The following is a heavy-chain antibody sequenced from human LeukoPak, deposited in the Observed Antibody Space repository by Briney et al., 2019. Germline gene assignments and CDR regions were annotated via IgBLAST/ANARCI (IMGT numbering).Heavy chain of an antibody. CDR2: MNPNSGNT. Sequence: ASVKVSCKASGYTFTSYHINWVRQATGQGLEWMGWMNPNSGNTGYAQKFQGRVTITTDESTSTAYMELSSLRSEDTAVYYCARAVPYYDFWSGYLYWGQGTLVTVSS. J-gene: IGHJ4*02. V-gene: IGHV1-8*03. CDR3: ARAVPYYDFWSGYLY. CDR1: GYTFTSYH. D-gene: IGHD3-3*01.